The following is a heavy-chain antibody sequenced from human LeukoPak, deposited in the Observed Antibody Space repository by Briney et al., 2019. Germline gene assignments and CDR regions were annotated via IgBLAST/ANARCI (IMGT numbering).Heavy chain of an antibody. V-gene: IGHV1-18*01. CDR2: ISAYNGNT. Sequence: ASVKVSCKASGYTFTSYGISWVRQAPGQGLEWMGWISAYNGNTNYAQKLQGRVTMTTDTSTSTAYMELRSLRSDDTAVYYCARRQDYDFWSGYYPVDYWGQGTLVTASS. CDR1: GYTFTSYG. CDR3: ARRQDYDFWSGYYPVDY. J-gene: IGHJ4*02. D-gene: IGHD3-3*01.